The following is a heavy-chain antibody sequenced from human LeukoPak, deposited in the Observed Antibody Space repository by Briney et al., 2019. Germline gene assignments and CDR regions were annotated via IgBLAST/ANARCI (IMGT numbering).Heavy chain of an antibody. CDR3: ALVGTWELQRVFDY. D-gene: IGHD1-26*01. CDR1: GFTFTDYW. J-gene: IGHJ4*02. Sequence: PGGSLRLSCAASGFTFTDYWMTWVRQVPGKGLEWVANIHKAGTESYYVDSVKGRFAISRDNAKNSLYLQLSSLRVDDTAVYYCALVGTWELQRVFDYWGQGTLVTVSS. CDR2: IHKAGTES. V-gene: IGHV3-7*01.